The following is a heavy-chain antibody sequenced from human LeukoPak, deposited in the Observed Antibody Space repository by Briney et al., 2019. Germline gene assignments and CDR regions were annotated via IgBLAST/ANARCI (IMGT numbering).Heavy chain of an antibody. Sequence: PSETLSFTCTVSGGSISSYYWSWIRQPPGKGLEWIGYIYYSGSTNYNPSLKSRVTISVDTSKNQFSLKLSSVTAADTAVYYCARGVWGYDFWSGYYTFFNLSVQTEHNWFDPWGQGTLVTVSS. CDR1: GGSISSYY. CDR3: ARGVWGYDFWSGYYTFFNLSVQTEHNWFDP. V-gene: IGHV4-59*01. D-gene: IGHD3-3*01. CDR2: IYYSGST. J-gene: IGHJ5*02.